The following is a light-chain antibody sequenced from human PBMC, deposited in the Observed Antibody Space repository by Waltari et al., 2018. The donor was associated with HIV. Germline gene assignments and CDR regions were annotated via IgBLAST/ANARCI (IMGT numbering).Light chain of an antibody. CDR1: QIVPSSC. CDR3: QQYGSSPRT. J-gene: IGKJ4*02. Sequence: DIVFSHSPGTLSLSPGDRATLSCRASQIVPSSCLAWYQQRPGQAPRLLIYGASSRATGIPDRFSGSGSGTDFTLTISRLESEDFAVYYCQQYGSSPRTFGGGTKVDMK. CDR2: GAS. V-gene: IGKV3-20*01.